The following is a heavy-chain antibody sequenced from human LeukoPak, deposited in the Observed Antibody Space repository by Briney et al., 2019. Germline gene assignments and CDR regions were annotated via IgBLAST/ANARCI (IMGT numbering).Heavy chain of an antibody. D-gene: IGHD5-12*01. V-gene: IGHV1-2*04. CDR1: GYTFTGYY. Sequence: ASVKVSCKASGYTFTGYYMHWVRQAPGQGLEWVGWINPNSGGTNYAQKFQGWVTMTRDTSISTAYMELSRLRSDDTAVYYCARSIVATITADYWGQGTLVTVSS. J-gene: IGHJ4*02. CDR3: ARSIVATITADY. CDR2: INPNSGGT.